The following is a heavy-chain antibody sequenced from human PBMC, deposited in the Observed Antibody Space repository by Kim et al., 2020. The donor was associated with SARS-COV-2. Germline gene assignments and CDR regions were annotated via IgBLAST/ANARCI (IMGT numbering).Heavy chain of an antibody. CDR2: IIPIFGTA. D-gene: IGHD3-22*01. CDR1: GGTFSSYA. J-gene: IGHJ4*02. Sequence: SVKVSCKASGGTFSSYAISWVRQAPGQGLEWMGGIIPIFGTANYAQKFQGRVTVTADESTSTAYMELSSLRSEDTAVYYCARVYEFDSSGYYYDYWGQGTLVTVSS. V-gene: IGHV1-69*13. CDR3: ARVYEFDSSGYYYDY.